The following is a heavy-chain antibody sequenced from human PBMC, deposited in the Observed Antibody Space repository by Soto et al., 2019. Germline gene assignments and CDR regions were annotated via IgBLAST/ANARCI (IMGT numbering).Heavy chain of an antibody. V-gene: IGHV3-30-3*01. J-gene: IGHJ4*02. CDR2: ISYDGSIK. D-gene: IGHD6-19*01. CDR1: GFTFSSYA. Sequence: WGSLRISCASSGFTFSSYAMHWVRQAPGKGLEWVAVISYDGSIKYYADSMKGRFTISRDNSKNTLYIQMNSLGAEDAAVYYCARTMAVAGPYSFDSWGQGTMVTVSS. CDR3: ARTMAVAGPYSFDS.